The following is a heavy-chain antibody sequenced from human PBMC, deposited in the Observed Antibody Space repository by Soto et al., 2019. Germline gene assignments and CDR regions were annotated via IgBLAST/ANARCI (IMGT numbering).Heavy chain of an antibody. CDR1: GGSISSYY. V-gene: IGHV4-59*01. CDR3: ARVNYGDYYYGMDV. D-gene: IGHD4-17*01. CDR2: IYYSGSA. Sequence: SETLSLTCTVSGGSISSYYWSWIRQSPGKGLEWIGYIYYSGSANYNASLKSRLTISVDTSKNQFSLKLSSVTAADTALYYCARVNYGDYYYGMDVWGQGTTVTVSS. J-gene: IGHJ6*02.